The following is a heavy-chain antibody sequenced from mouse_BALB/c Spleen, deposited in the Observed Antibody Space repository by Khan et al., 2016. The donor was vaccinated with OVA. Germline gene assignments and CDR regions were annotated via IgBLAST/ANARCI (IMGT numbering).Heavy chain of an antibody. Sequence: EVELVESGGGLVQPGGSLKLSCAASGFTFNNYGMSWVRQTPDKRLELVATINSNGGSTYFPDSVKGRFTISRDNGKNTLYLQMSSLKSEDTAMYYCSRDGYYETYFVYWGQGTTLTVSS. CDR1: GFTFNNYG. D-gene: IGHD2-3*01. V-gene: IGHV5-6-3*01. CDR3: SRDGYYETYFVY. CDR2: INSNGGST. J-gene: IGHJ2*01.